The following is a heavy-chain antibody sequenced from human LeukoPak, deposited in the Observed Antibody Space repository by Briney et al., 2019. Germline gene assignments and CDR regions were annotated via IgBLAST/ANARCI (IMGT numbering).Heavy chain of an antibody. Sequence: SQTLSLTCTVSGGSISSGGYYWSWIRQPPGKGLEWIGYIYHSGSTYYNPSLKSRVTISVDRSKNQFSLKLSSVTAADTAVYYCARGDPPPRIAFDIWGQGTMVTVSS. V-gene: IGHV4-30-2*01. D-gene: IGHD2-21*01. J-gene: IGHJ3*02. CDR3: ARGDPPPRIAFDI. CDR2: IYHSGST. CDR1: GGSISSGGYY.